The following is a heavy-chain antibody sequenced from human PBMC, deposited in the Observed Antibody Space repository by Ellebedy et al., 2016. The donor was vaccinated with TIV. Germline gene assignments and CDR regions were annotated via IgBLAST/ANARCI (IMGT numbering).Heavy chain of an antibody. D-gene: IGHD3-22*01. Sequence: GESLKISCAASGFTFSSYGMHWVRQAPGKGLEWVAVIWYDGSNKYYADSVKGRFTISRDNSKNTLYLQMNSLRAEDTAVYYCAREEGYDSSGYDYWGQGTLVTVSS. V-gene: IGHV3-33*08. CDR1: GFTFSSYG. J-gene: IGHJ4*02. CDR3: AREEGYDSSGYDY. CDR2: IWYDGSNK.